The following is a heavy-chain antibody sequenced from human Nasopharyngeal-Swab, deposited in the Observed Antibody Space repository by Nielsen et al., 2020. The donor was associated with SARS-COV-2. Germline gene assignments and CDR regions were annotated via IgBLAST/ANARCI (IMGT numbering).Heavy chain of an antibody. CDR3: ARGDSSGWAFDY. CDR2: IYYSGST. D-gene: IGHD6-19*01. V-gene: IGHV4-59*08. J-gene: IGHJ4*02. Sequence: RQAPGKGLEWIGYIYYSGSTNYNPSLKSRVTISVDTSKNQFSLKLSSVTAADTAVYYCARGDSSGWAFDYWGQGTLVTVS.